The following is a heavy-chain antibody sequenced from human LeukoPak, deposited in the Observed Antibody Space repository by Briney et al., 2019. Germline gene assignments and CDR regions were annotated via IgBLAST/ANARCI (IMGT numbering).Heavy chain of an antibody. V-gene: IGHV3-21*01. CDR3: ARVSRVAYTSSWYLDY. CDR1: GFTFSTYT. J-gene: IGHJ4*02. Sequence: GGSLRLSCAASGFTFSTYTMNWVCQAPGKGLEWVSSIGGGGRYIYYADSMQGRFTISRDNAKNSLFLQMHSLSAEDTALYYCARVSRVAYTSSWYLDYWGQGTLVTVSS. CDR2: IGGGGRYI. D-gene: IGHD6-13*01.